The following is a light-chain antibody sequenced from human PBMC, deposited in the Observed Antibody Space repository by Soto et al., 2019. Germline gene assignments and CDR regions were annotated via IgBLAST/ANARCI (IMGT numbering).Light chain of an antibody. CDR1: QSGSSN. J-gene: IGKJ2*01. CDR2: GAS. V-gene: IGKV3-15*01. CDR3: QQYNNWPYT. Sequence: EIVMTQSPATLSVSPGDRASLSCRASQSGSSNLAWYQQKPGQAPRPLIYGASTRATGIPARFSGSGSGTEFTLTISSLQSEDFAVYYCQQYNNWPYTFGQGTKLEIK.